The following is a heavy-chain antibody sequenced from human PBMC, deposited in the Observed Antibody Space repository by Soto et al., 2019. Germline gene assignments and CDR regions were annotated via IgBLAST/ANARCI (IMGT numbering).Heavy chain of an antibody. CDR3: ASTRDSGTSYYFDS. Sequence: GGSLRLSCAASGLTVSSHYMSWVRQGPGKGLEWVSVIYKGGGTFYADSVKGRFTISRDNSQNTVFLKINSLRAEDTAVYYCASTRDSGTSYYFDSWGQGTMVTVYS. CDR1: GLTVSSHY. CDR2: IYKGGGT. J-gene: IGHJ4*02. V-gene: IGHV3-53*01. D-gene: IGHD1-26*01.